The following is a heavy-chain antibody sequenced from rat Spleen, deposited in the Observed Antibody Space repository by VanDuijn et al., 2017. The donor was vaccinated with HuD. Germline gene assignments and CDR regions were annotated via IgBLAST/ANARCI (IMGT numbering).Heavy chain of an antibody. CDR3: VRQDTSGYSNWFTY. Sequence: EVQLVESGGDLVQPGRSLKLSCAASGFTFNNYDMAWVRQDSTKGLEWVASISPGGGSTYYRDSVKGRFTVSRDNAKSTLYLQMDSLRSEDTATFYCVRQDTSGYSNWFTYWGQGTLFAVSS. J-gene: IGHJ3*01. D-gene: IGHD4-3*01. CDR2: ISPGGGST. V-gene: IGHV5-25*01. CDR1: GFTFNNYD.